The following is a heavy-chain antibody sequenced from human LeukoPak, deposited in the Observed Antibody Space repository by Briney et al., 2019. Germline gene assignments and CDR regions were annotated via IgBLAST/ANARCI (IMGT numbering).Heavy chain of an antibody. CDR1: GYSITRGYY. CDR2: IYHDGTN. J-gene: IGHJ4*02. Sequence: PSETLSLTCSVSGYSITRGYYWGWIRQPPGKGLEWIGSIYHDGTNPYNPSLKSRVTISVDTSKNQFSLKLSSVTAADTAVYYCARKMYYYDSSGYYHRGYYFDYWGQGTLVTVSS. D-gene: IGHD3-22*01. V-gene: IGHV4-38-2*02. CDR3: ARKMYYYDSSGYYHRGYYFDY.